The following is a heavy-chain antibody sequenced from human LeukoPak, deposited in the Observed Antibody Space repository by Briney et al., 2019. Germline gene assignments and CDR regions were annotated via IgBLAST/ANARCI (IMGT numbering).Heavy chain of an antibody. CDR2: IKQDRSEK. CDR3: ARAKRQQLVLGNWFDP. V-gene: IGHV3-7*01. Sequence: PGGSLRLSCAASGFTFTNYWMSWVRQAPGKGLELVANIKQDRSEKYYVDSVKGRFTISRDNAKNSLYLQMNSLRAEDTAVYYCARAKRQQLVLGNWFDPWGQGTLVTVSS. D-gene: IGHD6-13*01. CDR1: GFTFTNYW. J-gene: IGHJ5*02.